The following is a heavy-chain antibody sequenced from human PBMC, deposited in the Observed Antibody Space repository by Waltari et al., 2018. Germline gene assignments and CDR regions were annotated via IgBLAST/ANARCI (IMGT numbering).Heavy chain of an antibody. J-gene: IGHJ1*01. CDR3: AQDGGVAADGSPSH. Sequence: EVQLLESGGGLVQPGGSLRLSCAASGFTFSSHSMSWDRQAPGRGLEWVSGIRGTSSNTFYADSVRGRFSISRDNSRNTLYLQMNSLRAEDTAVYYCAQDGGVAADGSPSHWGPGTLVTVSS. CDR2: IRGTSSNT. D-gene: IGHD6-13*01. CDR1: GFTFSSHS. V-gene: IGHV3-23*01.